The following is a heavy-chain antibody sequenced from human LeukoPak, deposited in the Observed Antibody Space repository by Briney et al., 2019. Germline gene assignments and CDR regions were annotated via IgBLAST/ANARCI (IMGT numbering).Heavy chain of an antibody. CDR3: AKMQGYFDY. CDR1: QFTFSNYG. CDR2: ITGSGGTT. J-gene: IGHJ4*02. Sequence: GSLRLSCAASQFTFSNYGMAWVRQAPGKGLEWVSAITGSGGTTYYADSVKGRFTISRDNSKNTVSLQMNSLRAEDTAIYYCAKMQGYFDYWGQGALVTVSS. V-gene: IGHV3-23*01.